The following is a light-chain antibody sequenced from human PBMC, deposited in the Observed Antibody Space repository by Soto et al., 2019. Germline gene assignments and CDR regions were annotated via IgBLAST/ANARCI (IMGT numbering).Light chain of an antibody. V-gene: IGKV1-5*01. J-gene: IGKJ1*01. Sequence: DIQMTQSPSTLSASVGDRVTITCRASQSISNWLAWYQQKPGKAPKLLIYDASTLERGVPSRFGGSGSGTLFTLTIRSLQPDDFATYYCQQYNSYSRTFGKGTKVDIK. CDR3: QQYNSYSRT. CDR1: QSISNW. CDR2: DAS.